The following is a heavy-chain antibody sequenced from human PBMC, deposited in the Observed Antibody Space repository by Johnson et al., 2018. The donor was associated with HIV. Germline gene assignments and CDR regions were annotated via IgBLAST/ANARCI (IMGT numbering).Heavy chain of an antibody. CDR1: GFTFSSYG. Sequence: QVQLVESGGGVVQPGGSLRLSCAASGFTFSSYGIHWVRQAPGKGLEWVSFIRYDGSNKYYADSVKGRFTISRDNAENSLYLQLNSLRAEDTAVYYCARDCGVAAAVGVVAFDIWGQGTLVTVSS. D-gene: IGHD6-13*01. CDR3: ARDCGVAAAVGVVAFDI. CDR2: IRYDGSNK. V-gene: IGHV3-30*02. J-gene: IGHJ3*02.